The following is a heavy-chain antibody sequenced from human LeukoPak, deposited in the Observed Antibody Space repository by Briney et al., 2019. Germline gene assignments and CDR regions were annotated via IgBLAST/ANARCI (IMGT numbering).Heavy chain of an antibody. CDR1: GYTFTIYD. Sequence: ASVKVSFKASGYTFTIYDINWVRQATGQGLEWMGWMNPNSGNTGYAQKFQGRVTMTRNTSISTAYMELSSLRSEDTAVYYCARFCHYDFWSGWSLYPREYGMDVWGQGTTVTVSS. CDR2: MNPNSGNT. V-gene: IGHV1-8*01. CDR3: ARFCHYDFWSGWSLYPREYGMDV. J-gene: IGHJ6*02. D-gene: IGHD3-3*01.